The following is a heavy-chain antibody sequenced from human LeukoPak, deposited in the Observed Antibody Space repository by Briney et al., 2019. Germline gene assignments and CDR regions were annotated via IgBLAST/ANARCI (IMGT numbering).Heavy chain of an antibody. CDR3: ARDVRSNLLGY. CDR1: GGTFSSYT. Sequence: GASVKVSCKASGGTFSSYTISWVRQAPGQGLEWMGRIIPILGIANYAQKFQGRVTITADKSTSTAYMELSSLRSEDTSVYYCARDVRSNLLGYWGQGTLVTVSS. V-gene: IGHV1-69*04. CDR2: IIPILGIA. D-gene: IGHD3-16*01. J-gene: IGHJ4*02.